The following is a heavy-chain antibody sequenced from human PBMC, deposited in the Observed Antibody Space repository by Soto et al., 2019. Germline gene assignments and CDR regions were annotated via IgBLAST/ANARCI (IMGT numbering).Heavy chain of an antibody. Sequence: GGSLRLSCAASGVTVSSNYMNWVRQAPGKGLEWVSIIYSSGSTYYADSVKGRFTFSRDNSKNTLYLQMNSLRAEDTAVYYCARGTXSGSWYGFQHWGQGTLVTVSS. J-gene: IGHJ1*01. CDR1: GVTVSSNY. V-gene: IGHV3-66*01. CDR3: ARGTXSGSWYGFQH. D-gene: IGHD6-13*01. CDR2: IYSSGST.